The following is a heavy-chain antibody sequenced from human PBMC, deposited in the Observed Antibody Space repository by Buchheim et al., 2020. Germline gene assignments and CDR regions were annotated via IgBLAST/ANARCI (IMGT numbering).Heavy chain of an antibody. D-gene: IGHD4-11*01. V-gene: IGHV4-59*08. CDR3: ARRGGSTVTTWGNWFDP. Sequence: QVQLQESGPGLVKPSETLSLTCTVSGGSISSYYWCWIRQPPGKGLEWIGYIYYSGSTNYNPSLKSRVTISVDTSKNQFSLKLSSVTAADTAVYYCARRGGSTVTTWGNWFDPWGQGTL. J-gene: IGHJ5*02. CDR1: GGSISSYY. CDR2: IYYSGST.